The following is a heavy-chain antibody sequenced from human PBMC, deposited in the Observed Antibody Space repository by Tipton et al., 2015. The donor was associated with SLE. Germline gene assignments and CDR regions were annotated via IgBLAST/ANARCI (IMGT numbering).Heavy chain of an antibody. V-gene: IGHV4-39*01. CDR1: GGSISSSSYY. J-gene: IGHJ3*02. CDR3: ARVPGEWEPNADAFDI. CDR2: IYYSGST. D-gene: IGHD1-26*01. Sequence: TLSLTCTVSGGSISSSSYYWGWLRQPPGKGLGWIGSIYYSGSTYYNPSLKSRVTISVDTSKNQFSLKLSSVTAADTAVYYCARVPGEWEPNADAFDIWGQGTMVTVSS.